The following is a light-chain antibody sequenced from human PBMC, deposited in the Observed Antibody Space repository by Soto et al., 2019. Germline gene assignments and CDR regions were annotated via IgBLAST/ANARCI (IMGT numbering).Light chain of an antibody. J-gene: IGKJ1*01. V-gene: IGKV3-15*01. CDR1: QNIYRN. Sequence: IALTQSPATVSVSPGDRVTLSCWASQNIYRNLGWYQQRPGQAPRLIIYRASARPTGIPARFSGSGSGTEFTLTISSLQSEDFATYYCQQYHNLWSFGRGTKVDIK. CDR2: RAS. CDR3: QQYHNLWS.